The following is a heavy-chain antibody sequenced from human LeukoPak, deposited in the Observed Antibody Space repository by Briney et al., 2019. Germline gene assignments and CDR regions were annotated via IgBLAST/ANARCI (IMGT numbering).Heavy chain of an antibody. CDR2: ISYDGSNK. CDR3: ARDLFRGVAAPGPGFDY. CDR1: GFTFSSYA. Sequence: GGSLRLSCVASGFTFSSYAMHWVRQAPGKGLEWVAVISYDGSNKYYADSVKGRFTISRDNSKNTLYLQMNSLRAEGTAVYYCARDLFRGVAAPGPGFDYWGQGTLVTVSS. D-gene: IGHD6-6*01. J-gene: IGHJ4*02. V-gene: IGHV3-30-3*01.